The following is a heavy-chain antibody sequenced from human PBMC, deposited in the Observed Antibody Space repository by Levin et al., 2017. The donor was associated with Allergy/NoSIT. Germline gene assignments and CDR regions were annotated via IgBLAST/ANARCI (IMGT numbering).Heavy chain of an antibody. D-gene: IGHD3-22*01. CDR3: ATHYYDSSGYYPRGWFDP. CDR1: GGTFSSYA. Sequence: SVKVSCKASGGTFSSYAISWVRQAPGQGLEWMGRIIPILGIANYAQKFQGRVTITADKSTSTAYMELSSLRSEDTAVYYCATHYYDSSGYYPRGWFDPWGQGTLVTVSS. J-gene: IGHJ5*02. CDR2: IIPILGIA. V-gene: IGHV1-69*04.